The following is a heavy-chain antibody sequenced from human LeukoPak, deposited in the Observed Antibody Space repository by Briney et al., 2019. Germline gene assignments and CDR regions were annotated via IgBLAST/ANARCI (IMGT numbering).Heavy chain of an antibody. CDR2: IYYSGST. V-gene: IGHV4-59*01. J-gene: IGHJ3*02. Sequence: SETLSLTCTVSGGSISSYYWSWIRQPPGKGLEWIGYIYYSGSTNYNPSLKSRVTISVDTSKNQFSLKLSSVTAADTAVYYCAREVVYYDSSGWDYDAFDIWGQGTMVTVSS. CDR1: GGSISSYY. D-gene: IGHD3-22*01. CDR3: AREVVYYDSSGWDYDAFDI.